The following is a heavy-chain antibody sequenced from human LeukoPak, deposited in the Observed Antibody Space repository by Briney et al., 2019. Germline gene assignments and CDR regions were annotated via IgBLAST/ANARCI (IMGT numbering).Heavy chain of an antibody. V-gene: IGHV3-15*01. D-gene: IGHD2-21*01. Sequence: GGSLRLSCAASGFTFSNAWMNWVRQAPGRGLEWVGRVKSKPDGGTTAYAAPVKGRFTISRDDSKNTVSLQMISLKAEDTAVYYCTTRGDAVSNAFNYWGQGTLVTVSS. CDR1: GFTFSNAW. J-gene: IGHJ4*02. CDR2: VKSKPDGGTT. CDR3: TTRGDAVSNAFNY.